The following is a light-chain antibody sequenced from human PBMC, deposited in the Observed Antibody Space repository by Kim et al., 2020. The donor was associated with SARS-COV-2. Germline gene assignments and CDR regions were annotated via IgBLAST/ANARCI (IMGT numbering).Light chain of an antibody. V-gene: IGLV2-8*01. CDR3: SSYAGSSNLV. CDR2: EVS. Sequence: QSALTQPPSASGSPGQSVAISCTGTSSDVGGYNYVSWYQQHPGKAPKVMIYEVSKRPSGVPDRFSGSKSGNTASLTVSGLRAEDEADYYCSSYAGSSNLVFGGGTQLTVL. J-gene: IGLJ2*01. CDR1: SSDVGGYNY.